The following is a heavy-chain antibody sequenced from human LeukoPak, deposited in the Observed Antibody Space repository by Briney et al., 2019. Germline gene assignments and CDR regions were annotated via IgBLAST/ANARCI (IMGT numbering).Heavy chain of an antibody. J-gene: IGHJ4*02. CDR3: AKVNDYVWGSYRFLDY. Sequence: PGGSLRLSCAASGFTFSSYAMSWVRQAPGKGLEWVSAISGSGGSTYYADSVKGRFTIPRDNSKNTLYLQMNSLRAEDTAVYYCAKVNDYVWGSYRFLDYWGQGTLVTVSS. D-gene: IGHD3-16*02. V-gene: IGHV3-23*01. CDR1: GFTFSSYA. CDR2: ISGSGGST.